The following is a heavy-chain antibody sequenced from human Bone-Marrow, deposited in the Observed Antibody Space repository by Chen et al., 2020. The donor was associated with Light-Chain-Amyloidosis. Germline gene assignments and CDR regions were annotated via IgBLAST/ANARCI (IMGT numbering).Heavy chain of an antibody. CDR1: GFTFNSYW. CDR3: ARPLTPAYNGMSYDPFAV. J-gene: IGHJ3*01. V-gene: IGHV3-7*03. D-gene: IGHD1-26*01. Sequence: EMQLVESGGGLVQPGGSLRLSCAASGFTFNSYWMTWVRQVPGKGPEWVATMNRDGSKSYYLDSVQGRFIISRDNAKNSLFLQMNNVRAEDPAVYYCARPLTPAYNGMSYDPFAVWG. CDR2: MNRDGSKS.